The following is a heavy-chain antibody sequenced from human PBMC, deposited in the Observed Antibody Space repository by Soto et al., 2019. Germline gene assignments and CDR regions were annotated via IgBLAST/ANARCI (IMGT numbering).Heavy chain of an antibody. D-gene: IGHD2-15*01. CDR1: GGSISSGGYS. V-gene: IGHV4-30-2*01. J-gene: IGHJ4*02. CDR3: AREPMGGSFDY. CDR2: IYHSGST. Sequence: SETLSLTCAVSGGSISSGGYSWSWIRQPPGKGLEWIGYIYHSGSTYYNPSLKSRVTISVDRSKNQFSLKLSSVTAADTAVYYCAREPMGGSFDYWGQGTLVTVSS.